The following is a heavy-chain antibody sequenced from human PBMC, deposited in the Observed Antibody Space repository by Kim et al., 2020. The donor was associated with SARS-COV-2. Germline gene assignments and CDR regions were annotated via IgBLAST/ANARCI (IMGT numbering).Heavy chain of an antibody. CDR3: VRRLYCAGGACYWGPFDY. V-gene: IGHV5-51*01. CDR1: GYSFTNFW. D-gene: IGHD2-8*02. Sequence: GESLKISCKASGYSFTNFWIGWVRQMPGKGLEWMGIIYPGDSNTRYSPSFQGQVTISADTSINTASLYWSSLKASDTAMYYCVRRLYCAGGACYWGPFDYWGQGTLVTSPQ. CDR2: IYPGDSNT. J-gene: IGHJ4*02.